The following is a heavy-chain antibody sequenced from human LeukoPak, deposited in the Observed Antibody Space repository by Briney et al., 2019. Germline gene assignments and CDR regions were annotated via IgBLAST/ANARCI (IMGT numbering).Heavy chain of an antibody. J-gene: IGHJ4*02. CDR2: IWYDGSNK. D-gene: IGHD6-19*01. CDR3: AKDNRRHYTSGPNPDSLH. CDR1: GFTFSSYG. V-gene: IGHV3-33*06. Sequence: PGGSLRLSCAASGFTFSSYGMHWVRQAPGKGLEWVAVIWYDGSNKYYADSVKGRFTISRDNSKNTLYLQMNSLRAEDTAVYYCAKDNRRHYTSGPNPDSLHWGQGALVTVSS.